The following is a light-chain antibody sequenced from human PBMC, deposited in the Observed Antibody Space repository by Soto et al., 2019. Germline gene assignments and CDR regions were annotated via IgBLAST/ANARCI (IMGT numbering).Light chain of an antibody. V-gene: IGKV1-39*01. J-gene: IGKJ1*01. Sequence: DIQITHSPSSPSASVGDRVTIPFPASQSISSYLNWYQQKPGKAPKLLIYAASSLQSGVPSRFSGSGSGTDFTLTISSLQPEDFATYYCQQSYSTPTWTFGQGTKVDIK. CDR3: QQSYSTPTWT. CDR2: AAS. CDR1: QSISSY.